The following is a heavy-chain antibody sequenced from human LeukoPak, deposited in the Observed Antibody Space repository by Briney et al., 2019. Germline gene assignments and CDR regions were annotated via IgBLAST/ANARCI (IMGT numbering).Heavy chain of an antibody. CDR3: ARGQQWLKDY. J-gene: IGHJ4*02. Sequence: GGSLRLSCAASGFTFDDYGMSWVRQAPGKGLVWVSRIKSDGSGTTYADSVQGRFTMSRDNAKNTLYLQMNSLRAEDSAMYYCARGQQWLKDYWGQGTLVTVSS. D-gene: IGHD6-19*01. V-gene: IGHV3-74*01. CDR1: GFTFDDYG. CDR2: IKSDGSGT.